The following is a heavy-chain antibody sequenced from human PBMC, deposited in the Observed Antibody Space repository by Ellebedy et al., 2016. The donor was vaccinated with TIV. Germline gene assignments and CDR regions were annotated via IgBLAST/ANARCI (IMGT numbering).Heavy chain of an antibody. CDR1: GFTFSSYA. CDR2: ISSSSSYI. D-gene: IGHD6-19*01. Sequence: GESLKISCAASGFTFSSYAMSWVRQAPGKGLEWVSSISSSSSYIYYADSVKGRFTISRDNAKNSLYLQMNNLRAEDTAVYYCARDYSSGWGGYYYYGMDVWGQGTTVTVSS. CDR3: ARDYSSGWGGYYYYGMDV. V-gene: IGHV3-21*01. J-gene: IGHJ6*02.